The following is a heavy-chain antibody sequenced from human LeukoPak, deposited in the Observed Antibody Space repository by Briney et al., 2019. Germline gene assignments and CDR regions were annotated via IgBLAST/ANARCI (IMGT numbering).Heavy chain of an antibody. J-gene: IGHJ4*02. D-gene: IGHD6-19*01. CDR1: GFTVSSNY. CDR2: IKQDGSEK. CDR3: ARDYSSGWYFDY. V-gene: IGHV3-7*01. Sequence: GGSLRLSCAASGFTVSSNYMSWVRQAPGKGLEWVANIKQDGSEKYYVDSVKGRFTISRDNAKNSLYLQMNSLRAEDTAVYYCARDYSSGWYFDYWGQGTLVTVSS.